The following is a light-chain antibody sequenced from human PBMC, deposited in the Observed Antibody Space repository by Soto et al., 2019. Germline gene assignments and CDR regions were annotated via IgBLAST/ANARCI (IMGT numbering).Light chain of an antibody. J-gene: IGLJ2*01. CDR2: DVS. Sequence: QSALTQPASVSGSPGQSITMSCTGTSSDVGGYNYVSWYQQHPGKAPKVMIYDVSKRPSGVSNRFSGSKSGNTASLTISGLQVEDEADYYCSSYTSGSTRVGFGGGTKLTVL. CDR3: SSYTSGSTRVG. CDR1: SSDVGGYNY. V-gene: IGLV2-14*03.